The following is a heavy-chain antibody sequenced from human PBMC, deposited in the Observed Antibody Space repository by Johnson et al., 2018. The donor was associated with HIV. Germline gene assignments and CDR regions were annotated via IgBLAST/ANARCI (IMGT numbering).Heavy chain of an antibody. CDR1: GFTFSSYD. D-gene: IGHD6-19*01. Sequence: VQLVESGGGVVQPGRSLRLSCAASGFTFSSYDMHWVRQATGKGLEWVSAIGTAGDTYYPDSVKGRFTISRDNSKNTLYLQMNSLKTEDTAVYYCTTISQWLVPGTFDIWGQGTMVTVSS. J-gene: IGHJ3*02. CDR3: TTISQWLVPGTFDI. V-gene: IGHV3-13*01. CDR2: IGTAGDT.